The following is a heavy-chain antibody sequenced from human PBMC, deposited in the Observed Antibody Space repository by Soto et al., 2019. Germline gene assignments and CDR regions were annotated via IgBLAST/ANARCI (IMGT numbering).Heavy chain of an antibody. V-gene: IGHV3-7*05. CDR1: GFTFSSYW. CDR2: IKQDGSEK. J-gene: IGHJ4*02. CDR3: ARDMSTRWFGERTGFDY. D-gene: IGHD3-10*01. Sequence: GGSLRLSCAASGFTFSSYWMSWVRQAPGKGLEWVANIKQDGSEKYYVDSVKGRFTISRDNAKNSLYLQMNSLRAEDTAVYYCARDMSTRWFGERTGFDYWGQGTLVTVSS.